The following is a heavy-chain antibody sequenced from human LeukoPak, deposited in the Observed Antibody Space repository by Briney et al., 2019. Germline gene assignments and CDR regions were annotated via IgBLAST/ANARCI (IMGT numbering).Heavy chain of an antibody. D-gene: IGHD4-23*01. CDR3: TREQDREAAATVVGDY. J-gene: IGHJ4*02. Sequence: PGGSLRLSCAASGFTFNGYNMYWVRQAPGKGLEWISHISTGTYIAYTDSVKGRFTISRDNAKNSLYLQMNSLRAEDTAVYYCTREQDREAAATVVGDYWGQGTLVTVSS. V-gene: IGHV3-69-1*02. CDR2: ISTGTYI. CDR1: GFTFNGYN.